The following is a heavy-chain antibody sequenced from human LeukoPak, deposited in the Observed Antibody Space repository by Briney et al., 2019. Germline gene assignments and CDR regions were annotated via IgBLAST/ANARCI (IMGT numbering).Heavy chain of an antibody. Sequence: GGSLRLSCAASGFTFGNAWMSWVRQAPGRGLEWVGRIRSETEGGTTDYAAPVKGRFTISRDDSKNTLYLEMNSLKTEDTAVYYRSQAVWSGHYSQSEYWGQGTLVTVSS. CDR2: IRSETEGGTT. CDR3: SQAVWSGHYSQSEY. J-gene: IGHJ4*02. V-gene: IGHV3-15*01. D-gene: IGHD3-3*01. CDR1: GFTFGNAW.